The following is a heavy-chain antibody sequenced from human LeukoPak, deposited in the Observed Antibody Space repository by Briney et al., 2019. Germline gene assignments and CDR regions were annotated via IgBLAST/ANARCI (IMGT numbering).Heavy chain of an antibody. CDR2: INHSGST. V-gene: IGHV4-34*01. J-gene: IGHJ4*02. CDR3: AKVSEEEVLFEIDY. Sequence: PSETLSLTCAVYGGSFSGYYWSWIRQPPGKGLEWIGEINHSGSTNYNPSLKSRVTISVDTSKNQFSLKLSSVTAADTAVYYCAKVSEEEVLFEIDYWGQGTLVTVSS. CDR1: GGSFSGYY. D-gene: IGHD3-10*01.